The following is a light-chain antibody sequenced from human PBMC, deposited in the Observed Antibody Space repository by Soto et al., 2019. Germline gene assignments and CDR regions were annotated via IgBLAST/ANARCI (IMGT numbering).Light chain of an antibody. CDR2: AAY. CDR3: QQSYSTPPYT. CDR1: QYINNY. J-gene: IGKJ2*01. Sequence: DIQMTQSPSSLSTSVGDRVTITCRASQYINNYLNWYQQKPGKAPKLLIFAAYNLQSRVPSRFSGSGSGTDFTLTISSLQPEDFATYYCQQSYSTPPYTFGQGTKLDMK. V-gene: IGKV1-39*01.